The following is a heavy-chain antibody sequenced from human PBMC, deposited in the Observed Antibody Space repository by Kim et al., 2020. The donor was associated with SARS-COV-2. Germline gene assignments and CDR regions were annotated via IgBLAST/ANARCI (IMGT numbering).Heavy chain of an antibody. V-gene: IGHV3-23*01. CDR2: ISGSGGST. J-gene: IGHJ6*02. CDR1: GFTFSSYA. D-gene: IGHD3-9*01. CDR3: AKDRYYDILTGYYNYYYYYGMDV. Sequence: GGSLRLSCAASGFTFSSYAMSWVRQAPGKGLEWVSAISGSGGSTYYADSVKGRFTISRDKSKNTLYLQMNSLRAEDTAVYYCAKDRYYDILTGYYNYYYYYGMDVWGQGTTVTVSS.